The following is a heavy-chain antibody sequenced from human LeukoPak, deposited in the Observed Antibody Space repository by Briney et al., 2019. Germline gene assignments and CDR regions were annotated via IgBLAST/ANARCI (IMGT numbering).Heavy chain of an antibody. CDR3: ARVAGTYFDY. D-gene: IGHD6-19*01. J-gene: IGHJ4*02. CDR2: IYNNGNT. V-gene: IGHV4-59*01. CDR1: GGSINNYY. Sequence: KSSETLSLTCDVSGGSINNYYWSWIRQPPGKGLEWIGYIYNNGNTNYNPSVKSRVTISVDTSKNQFSLKLSSVTAADTAVYYCARVAGTYFDYWGQGTLVTVSS.